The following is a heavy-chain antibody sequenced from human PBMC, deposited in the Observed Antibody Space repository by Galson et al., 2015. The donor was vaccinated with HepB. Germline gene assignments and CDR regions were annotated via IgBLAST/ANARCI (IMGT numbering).Heavy chain of an antibody. J-gene: IGHJ2*01. Sequence: SLRLSCAASGFTFSSYGMHWVRQAPGKGLEWVAVISYDGSNKYYADSVKGRFTISRDNSKNTLYLQMNSLRAEDTAVYYCAKDRYRTDTVTTAVNWYFDLWGRGTLVTVSS. D-gene: IGHD4-17*01. CDR3: AKDRYRTDTVTTAVNWYFDL. CDR1: GFTFSSYG. CDR2: ISYDGSNK. V-gene: IGHV3-30*18.